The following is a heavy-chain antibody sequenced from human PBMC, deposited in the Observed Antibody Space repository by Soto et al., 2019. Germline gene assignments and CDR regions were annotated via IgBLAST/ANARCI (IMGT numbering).Heavy chain of an antibody. CDR2: IWYDGSNK. CDR3: ARDGGDSTGWFDP. V-gene: IGHV3-33*01. Sequence: QVQLVESGGGVVQPGRSLRLSCAASGFTFSSYGMHWVRQAPGKGLEWVAVIWYDGSNKYYADSVKGRFTISRDNSKNTLYLQMNSLRAEDTAVYYWARDGGDSTGWFDPWGQGTLVTVSS. CDR1: GFTFSSYG. D-gene: IGHD6-19*01. J-gene: IGHJ5*02.